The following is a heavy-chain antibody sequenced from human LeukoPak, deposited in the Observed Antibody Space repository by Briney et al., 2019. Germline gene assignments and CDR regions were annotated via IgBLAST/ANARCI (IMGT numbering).Heavy chain of an antibody. D-gene: IGHD3-22*01. CDR2: ISCDGGST. Sequence: PGGSLRLSCAASGFTFDDYAMHWVRQAPGKGLEWVSLISCDGGSTYYADSVKGRFTISRDNSKNCLYLQMNSLRAEDTALYYCAKDIDDSSGLIDYWGQGTLVTVSS. J-gene: IGHJ4*02. V-gene: IGHV3-43D*03. CDR3: AKDIDDSSGLIDY. CDR1: GFTFDDYA.